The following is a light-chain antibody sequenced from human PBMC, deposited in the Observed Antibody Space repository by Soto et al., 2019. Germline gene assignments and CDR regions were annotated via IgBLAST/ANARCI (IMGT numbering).Light chain of an antibody. CDR3: QQRSNWPPIT. CDR1: QSVSSY. V-gene: IGKV3-11*01. CDR2: DAS. J-gene: IGKJ5*01. Sequence: EIVLTQSPGTLSLSPGERATLSCRASQSVSSYLAWYQQKPRQAPRLLIYDASNRATGIPARFSGSGSGKDFTLTISSLEPEDFAVYYCQQRSNWPPITFGQGTRLEIK.